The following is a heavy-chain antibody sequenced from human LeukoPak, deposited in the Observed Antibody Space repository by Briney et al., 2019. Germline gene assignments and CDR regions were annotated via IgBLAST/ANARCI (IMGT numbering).Heavy chain of an antibody. CDR3: ARGKGSYSSSWYPFYYYYYGMDV. J-gene: IGHJ6*02. Sequence: PGGSLRLSCAASGFTFSTSWMIWVRQAPGKGLEWVANIKEDGSEKYYVDSVKGRFTIPRDNAKNSLYLQMNSLRAEDTAVYYCARGKGSYSSSWYPFYYYYYGMDVWGQGTTVTVSS. D-gene: IGHD6-13*01. CDR2: IKEDGSEK. V-gene: IGHV3-7*01. CDR1: GFTFSTSW.